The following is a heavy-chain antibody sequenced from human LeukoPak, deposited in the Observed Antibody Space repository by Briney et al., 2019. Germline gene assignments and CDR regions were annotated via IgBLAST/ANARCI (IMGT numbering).Heavy chain of an antibody. D-gene: IGHD5-24*01. CDR3: ARQVPRDGYDDY. Sequence: SETLSLTCTVAGGSIGNFYWSWIRQPPGKGLEWIGYIFSSGTTNYNPSLESRVTISVDTSKKQLSLNLSSVTAADTAMYFCARQVPRDGYDDYWGQGTLVTVSS. J-gene: IGHJ4*02. V-gene: IGHV4-59*08. CDR2: IFSSGTT. CDR1: GGSIGNFY.